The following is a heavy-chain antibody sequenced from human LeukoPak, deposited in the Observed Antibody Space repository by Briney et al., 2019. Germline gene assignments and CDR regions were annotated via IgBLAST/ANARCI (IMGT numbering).Heavy chain of an antibody. Sequence: GGSLRLSRAASGFTLSSYAMSWVRQAPGKGLEGVSAISGSGGSTYYADSVKGRFTISRDNSKNTLYLQMNSLRAEDTAVYYCAKDLHLPNSYGDYWGQGTLVTVSS. D-gene: IGHD5-18*01. CDR1: GFTLSSYA. V-gene: IGHV3-23*01. J-gene: IGHJ4*02. CDR2: ISGSGGST. CDR3: AKDLHLPNSYGDY.